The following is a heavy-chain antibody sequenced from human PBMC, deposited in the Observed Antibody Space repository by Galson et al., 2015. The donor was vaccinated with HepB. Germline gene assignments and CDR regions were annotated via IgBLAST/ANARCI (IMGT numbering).Heavy chain of an antibody. Sequence: SLRLSCAASGFTVSRLYMSWARQAPGKGLEWVSVIYSGGTTYYADSVKGRFTISRHNSKNTLYLQMNSLRAEDTAVYNCARDYYGSGSYPYEAFDIWGQGTMVTVSS. CDR3: ARDYYGSGSYPYEAFDI. CDR1: GFTVSRLY. CDR2: IYSGGTT. V-gene: IGHV3-53*04. J-gene: IGHJ3*02. D-gene: IGHD3-10*01.